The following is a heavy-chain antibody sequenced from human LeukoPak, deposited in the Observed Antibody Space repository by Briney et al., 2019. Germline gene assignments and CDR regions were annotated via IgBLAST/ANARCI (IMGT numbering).Heavy chain of an antibody. V-gene: IGHV1-2*02. J-gene: IGHJ5*02. CDR1: GYTFTGYY. CDR3: ARGAITMVRGKEYRFDP. Sequence: ASVKVSCKASGYTFTGYYMHWVRQAPGQGLEWMGWINPNSGGTNYAQKFQGRVTMTRDTSISTAYMELSRLRSDDTAVYYCARGAITMVRGKEYRFDPWGQGTLVTVSS. CDR2: INPNSGGT. D-gene: IGHD3-10*01.